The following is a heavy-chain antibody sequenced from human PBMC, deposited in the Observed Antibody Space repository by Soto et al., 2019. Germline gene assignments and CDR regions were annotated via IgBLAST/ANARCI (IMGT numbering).Heavy chain of an antibody. V-gene: IGHV3-15*01. J-gene: IGHJ4*02. CDR3: TTTGTIDY. CDR1: GFTFSNAW. D-gene: IGHD1-1*01. Sequence: GGSLRLSCVASGFTFSNAWMTWVRQAPGKGLEWVGRIKSNSDGGTTYYAAPVEGRFTISRDDPTNTVFLQMNSLKTEDTAVYYCTTTGTIDYWGQGTLVTVSS. CDR2: IKSNSDGGTT.